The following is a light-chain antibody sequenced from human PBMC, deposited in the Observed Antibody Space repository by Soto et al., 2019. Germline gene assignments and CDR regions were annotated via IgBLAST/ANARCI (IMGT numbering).Light chain of an antibody. CDR2: GAS. CDR3: QQYNNWPPDRT. J-gene: IGKJ4*02. Sequence: EIVMTQSPATLSVSPGERATLSCRASQSVGSNLAWYQQKPGQAPRLLIYGASTRATGIPARFSSSGSGTEFTLTISSLQSEDFAIYFCQQYNNWPPDRTFGEGTKVEIK. CDR1: QSVGSN. V-gene: IGKV3-15*01.